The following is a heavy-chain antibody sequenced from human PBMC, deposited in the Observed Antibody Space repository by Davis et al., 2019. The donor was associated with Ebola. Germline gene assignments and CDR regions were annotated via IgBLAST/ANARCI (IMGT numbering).Heavy chain of an antibody. D-gene: IGHD5-24*01. Sequence: HTGGSLRLSCAASGFTFSGYWMHWVRQAPGKGLVWVCRINSDGSITNYADSVKGRFTVSRDNAKNTVYLQLNSLRAEDTAVYYCTRDAREMATNYWGQGTLVTVSS. CDR3: TRDAREMATNY. J-gene: IGHJ4*02. V-gene: IGHV3-74*01. CDR2: INSDGSIT. CDR1: GFTFSGYW.